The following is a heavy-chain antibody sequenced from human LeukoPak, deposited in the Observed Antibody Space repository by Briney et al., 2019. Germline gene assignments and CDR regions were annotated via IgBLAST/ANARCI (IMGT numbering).Heavy chain of an antibody. D-gene: IGHD5-12*01. CDR3: ARSLRWFDP. Sequence: SETLSLTRTVSGGSISSSSDYWGWIRQPPGKGLEWIGSIYYSGSTYYNPSLKSRVTISVDTSKNQFSLKLSSVTAADTAVYYCARSLRWFDPWGQGTLVTVSS. V-gene: IGHV4-39*07. CDR1: GGSISSSSDY. J-gene: IGHJ5*02. CDR2: IYYSGST.